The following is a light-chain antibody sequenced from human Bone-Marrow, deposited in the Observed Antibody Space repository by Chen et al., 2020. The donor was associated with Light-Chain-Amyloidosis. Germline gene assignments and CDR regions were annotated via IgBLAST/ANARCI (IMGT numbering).Light chain of an antibody. CDR3: MQALQTPRT. Sequence: IVMTQSPLSLPATPGDPSSISCRSSQSLLHSNGYNYLDWYLQKPGQSPQLLIYLGSNRASGVPDRFSGSGSGTDFTLKISRVEAEDVGVYYCMQALQTPRTLGQGTKVEIK. J-gene: IGKJ1*01. V-gene: IGKV2-28*01. CDR1: QSLLHSNGYNY. CDR2: LGS.